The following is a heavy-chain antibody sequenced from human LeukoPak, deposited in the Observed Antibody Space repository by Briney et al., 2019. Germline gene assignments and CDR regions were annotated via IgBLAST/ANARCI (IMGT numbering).Heavy chain of an antibody. CDR3: ARDDYGDSGPLFDY. CDR2: IRTNGAGT. D-gene: IGHD4-17*01. Sequence: GGSLRLSCAASGFTFSSYNMNWVRRAPGQGLEWVSTIRTNGAGTHYADSVRGRFTISRDDSKNTLYLQMDSLRAEDTAVCYCARDDYGDSGPLFDYWGQGTLVTVSS. V-gene: IGHV3-23*01. CDR1: GFTFSSYN. J-gene: IGHJ4*02.